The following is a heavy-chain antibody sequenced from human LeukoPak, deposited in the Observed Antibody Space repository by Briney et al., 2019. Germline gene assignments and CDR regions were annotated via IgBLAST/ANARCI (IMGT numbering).Heavy chain of an antibody. V-gene: IGHV1-46*01. CDR2: INPSGGST. J-gene: IGHJ5*02. Sequence: ASVKVSCKASGYTFTGYYMHWVRQAPGQGLEWMGIINPSGGSTSYAQKFQGRVTMTRDTSTSTVYMELSSLRSEDTAVYYCARVTNYYDSSGYYPNWFDPWGQGTLVTVSS. D-gene: IGHD3-22*01. CDR1: GYTFTGYY. CDR3: ARVTNYYDSSGYYPNWFDP.